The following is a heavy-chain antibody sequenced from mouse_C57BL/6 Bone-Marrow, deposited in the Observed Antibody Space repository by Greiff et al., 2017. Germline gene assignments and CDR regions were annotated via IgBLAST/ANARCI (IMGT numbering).Heavy chain of an antibody. CDR3: ARAGSYYYGSSCRFAY. CDR2: ISYDGSN. D-gene: IGHD1-1*01. CDR1: GYSITSGYY. V-gene: IGHV3-6*01. Sequence: EVKLQESGPGLVKPSQSLSLTCSVTGYSITSGYYWNWIRQFPGNKLEWMGYISYDGSNNYNPSLKNRISITRDTSKNQFFLKLNSVTTEDTATYYCARAGSYYYGSSCRFAYWGQGTLVTVSA. J-gene: IGHJ3*01.